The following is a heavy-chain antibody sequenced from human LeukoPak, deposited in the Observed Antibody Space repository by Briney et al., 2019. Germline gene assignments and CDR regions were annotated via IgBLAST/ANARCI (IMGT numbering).Heavy chain of an antibody. Sequence: PSETLSLTCTVSGGSISSYYWSWIRQPPRKGLEWIGYIYYSGSTNYNPSLKSRVTISVDTSKKQFSLKLNSVTAADTAVYYCARGVVVPTAGGLGWLDPWGQGTLVTVSS. CDR3: ARGVVVPTAGGLGWLDP. J-gene: IGHJ5*02. D-gene: IGHD2-2*01. CDR2: IYYSGST. CDR1: GGSISSYY. V-gene: IGHV4-59*01.